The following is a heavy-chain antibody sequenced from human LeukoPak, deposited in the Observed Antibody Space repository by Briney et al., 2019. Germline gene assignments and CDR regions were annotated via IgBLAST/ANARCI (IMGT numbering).Heavy chain of an antibody. CDR1: GGSISSGGYY. J-gene: IGHJ5*02. Sequence: SETLSLTCTVSGGSISSGGYYWSWIRQHPGKGLEWIGYIYYSGSTYYNPSLKSRVTISVDTSKTQFSLKLSSVTAADTAVYYCARDDHDYGGKRWFDPWGQGTLVTVSS. D-gene: IGHD4-17*01. CDR3: ARDDHDYGGKRWFDP. V-gene: IGHV4-31*03. CDR2: IYYSGST.